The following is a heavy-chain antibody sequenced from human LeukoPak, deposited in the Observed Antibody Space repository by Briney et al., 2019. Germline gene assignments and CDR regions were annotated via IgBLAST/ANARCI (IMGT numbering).Heavy chain of an antibody. D-gene: IGHD3-22*01. J-gene: IGHJ5*02. V-gene: IGHV5-51*01. Sequence: GESLQISCKGSGYPFSTYWIGWVRQMPGKGLEWMGIIYPGDSDTRYSPSFQGQVTISADKSISTAYLQWSSLKASDTAMYYCARHDRFYDVRGYYYHNWFDPWGQGTLVTVSS. CDR2: IYPGDSDT. CDR1: GYPFSTYW. CDR3: ARHDRFYDVRGYYYHNWFDP.